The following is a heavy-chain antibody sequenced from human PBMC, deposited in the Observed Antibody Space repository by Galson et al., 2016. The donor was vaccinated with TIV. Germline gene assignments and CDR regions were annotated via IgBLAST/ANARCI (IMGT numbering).Heavy chain of an antibody. D-gene: IGHD3-16*01. Sequence: SVKVSCKASGYSFINHDINWVRQATGQGLEWMGWMNPYSGNTGYAQEFQGRVTMTRNTAISTAYMELNSLTSEDTAVYYCARAVGGNWFDPWGQGTLVTVSS. CDR3: ARAVGGNWFDP. CDR1: GYSFINHD. J-gene: IGHJ5*02. CDR2: MNPYSGNT. V-gene: IGHV1-8*02.